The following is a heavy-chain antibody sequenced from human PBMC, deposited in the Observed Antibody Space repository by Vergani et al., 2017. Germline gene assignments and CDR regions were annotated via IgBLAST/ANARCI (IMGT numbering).Heavy chain of an antibody. J-gene: IGHJ1*01. CDR2: IYYTGTT. D-gene: IGHD6-19*01. Sequence: QLQLQESGPGLVKPSETLSLSCRISGDSIGSNSYYWGWIRQPPGKGLEWIGTIYYTGTTYYNEAHKSRLTISVDTSKNQFSLNLTSVTAADTAVYYCTRHGRSGWAGYFQHWGQGTLVTASS. V-gene: IGHV4-39*01. CDR3: TRHGRSGWAGYFQH. CDR1: GDSIGSNSYY.